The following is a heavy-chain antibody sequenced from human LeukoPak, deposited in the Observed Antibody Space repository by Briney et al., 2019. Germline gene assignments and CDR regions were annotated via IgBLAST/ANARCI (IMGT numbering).Heavy chain of an antibody. V-gene: IGHV3-9*01. Sequence: PGGSLRLSCAASGFTFDDYAMHWVRQAPGKGLEWVSGISWNSGSIGYADSVKGRSTISRDNAKNSLYLQMNSLRAEDTALYYCAKDMSDFWGYYYFDYWGQGTLVTVSS. CDR2: ISWNSGSI. CDR3: AKDMSDFWGYYYFDY. D-gene: IGHD3-3*01. J-gene: IGHJ4*02. CDR1: GFTFDDYA.